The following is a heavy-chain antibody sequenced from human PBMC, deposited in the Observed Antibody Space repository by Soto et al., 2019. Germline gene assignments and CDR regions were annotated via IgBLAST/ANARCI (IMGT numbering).Heavy chain of an antibody. CDR2: INTKTSGT. V-gene: IGHV1-2*02. Sequence: QVHLVQSGAEVKKPGASVKVSCKASGYSFTDYYMHWVRQAPGQGLEWMGWINTKTSGTNYAQRVQGRVTMTGDTSINTAYMELSRLRSDDTAVYYCARVGPTGWFDPWGQGTVVTVSS. CDR1: GYSFTDYY. CDR3: ARVGPTGWFDP. J-gene: IGHJ5*02.